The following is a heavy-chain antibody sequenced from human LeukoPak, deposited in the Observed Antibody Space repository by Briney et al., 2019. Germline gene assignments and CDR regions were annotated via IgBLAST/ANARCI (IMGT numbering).Heavy chain of an antibody. J-gene: IGHJ4*02. CDR3: ARRGSSGRSFDY. CDR1: GGSVSSSSYY. D-gene: IGHD6-25*01. CDR2: IYNSGST. V-gene: IGHV4-39*01. Sequence: PSETLSLTCTVSGGSVSSSSYYWGWIRQPPGKGLEWVGCIYNSGSTYYDPSLKSRVTISVDTSKNQVSLKVNSATAADTAVYYCARRGSSGRSFDYWGQGTLVTVSS.